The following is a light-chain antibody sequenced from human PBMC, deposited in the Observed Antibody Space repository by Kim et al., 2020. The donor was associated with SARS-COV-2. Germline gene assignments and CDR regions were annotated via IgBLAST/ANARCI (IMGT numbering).Light chain of an antibody. CDR2: DVS. CDR3: SSYTSSSWV. CDR1: SSDVGGYNY. Sequence: PGQSITISCTGTSSDVGGYNYVSWYQQHPGRAPKLMIYDVSKRPSGVSIRFSGSKSGNTASLTISGLQAEDEADYYCSSYTSSSWVFGGGTQLTVL. J-gene: IGLJ3*02. V-gene: IGLV2-14*04.